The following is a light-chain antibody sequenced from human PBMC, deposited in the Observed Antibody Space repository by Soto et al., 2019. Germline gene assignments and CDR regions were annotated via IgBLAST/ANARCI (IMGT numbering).Light chain of an antibody. CDR1: SSNIGSNY. J-gene: IGLJ2*01. CDR3: AAWDDSLSGLAV. CDR2: RNY. V-gene: IGLV1-47*01. Sequence: QSVLTQPPSASGTPGQRVTISCSGSSSNIGSNYVYWYQQLPGTAPKLLIYRNYQRPSGVPDRFSASKSGTSASLAISGLRSEDEADYYCAAWDDSLSGLAVFGGGTKLPVL.